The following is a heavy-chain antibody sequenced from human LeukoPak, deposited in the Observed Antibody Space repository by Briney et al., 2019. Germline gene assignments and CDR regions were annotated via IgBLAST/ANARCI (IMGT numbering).Heavy chain of an antibody. V-gene: IGHV3-30-3*01. CDR3: ARAVDSSSSAPFDY. Sequence: QPGRSLRLSCAASGFTFSSYAVHWVRQAPGKGLEWVAVISYDGSNTYYADSVKGRFTISRDNSKNTLYLQMNSLRAEDTAVYYCARAVDSSSSAPFDYWGQGTLVTVSS. J-gene: IGHJ4*02. CDR1: GFTFSSYA. D-gene: IGHD6-6*01. CDR2: ISYDGSNT.